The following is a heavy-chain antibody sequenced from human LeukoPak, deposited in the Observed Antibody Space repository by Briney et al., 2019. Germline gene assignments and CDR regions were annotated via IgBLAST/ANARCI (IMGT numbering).Heavy chain of an antibody. V-gene: IGHV3-23*01. Sequence: GGSLRLSCAASGFTFDNHAMTWVRQAPGKGLEWVSVITGSGDARYYADSVKGRFTISRDNSKNTLHLRMNTLRVEDTALYYCAKDILTYYYGTSGYYFDYWGQGTLVTVSS. J-gene: IGHJ4*02. CDR1: GFTFDNHA. CDR2: ITGSGDAR. CDR3: AKDILTYYYGTSGYYFDY. D-gene: IGHD3-3*01.